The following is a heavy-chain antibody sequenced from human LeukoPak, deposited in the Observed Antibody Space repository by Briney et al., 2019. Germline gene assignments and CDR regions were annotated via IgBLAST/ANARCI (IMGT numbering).Heavy chain of an antibody. J-gene: IGHJ4*02. Sequence: SETLSLTCTVSGGSISTYYWSWIRQPPGKGLEWIGYIYYSGSTNYSPSLQSRVTISVDTSRNQFSLRLISVTAADTAMYYCARSGTKTNGFDYWGQGTLVTFSS. CDR1: GGSISTYY. CDR2: IYYSGST. D-gene: IGHD2-8*01. V-gene: IGHV4-59*01. CDR3: ARSGTKTNGFDY.